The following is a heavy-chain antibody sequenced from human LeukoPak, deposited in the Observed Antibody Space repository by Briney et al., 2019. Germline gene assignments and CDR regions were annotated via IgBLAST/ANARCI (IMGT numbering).Heavy chain of an antibody. CDR2: ISYDGSNK. J-gene: IGHJ3*02. CDR1: GVTFSSDA. D-gene: IGHD5-18*01. V-gene: IGHV3-30-3*01. Sequence: PGGSLXLSCAASGVTFSSDAMDRGREAPGEGVGRGAVISYDGSNKNYADSVRGGFTISRDNSKTTLYLQMNSLRAEDTAVYYCARDNLPEGYSYSPNAFDIWGQGTMVTVSS. CDR3: ARDNLPEGYSYSPNAFDI.